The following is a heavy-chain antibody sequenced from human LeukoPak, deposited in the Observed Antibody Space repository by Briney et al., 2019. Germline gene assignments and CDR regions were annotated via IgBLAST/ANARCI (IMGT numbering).Heavy chain of an antibody. J-gene: IGHJ3*02. V-gene: IGHV4-31*03. CDR2: IYYSGST. CDR1: GGSISSGGYY. Sequence: SETLSLTCTVSGGSISSGGYYWGWIRQHPGKGLEWIGYIYYSGSTYYNPSLKSRVTISVDTSKNQFSLKLSSVTAADTAVYYCARDLANWGSPDAFDIWGQGTMVTVSS. CDR3: ARDLANWGSPDAFDI. D-gene: IGHD7-27*01.